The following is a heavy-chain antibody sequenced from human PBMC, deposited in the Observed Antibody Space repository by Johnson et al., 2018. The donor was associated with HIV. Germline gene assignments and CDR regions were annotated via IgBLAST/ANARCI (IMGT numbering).Heavy chain of an antibody. CDR3: ARGEDGVDAFDI. V-gene: IGHV3-33*01. Sequence: QVQLVESGGGVVQPGTSLRLSCVASGFTFNSYGMHWVRQAPGKGLEWVAVIWYDGSNKYYADSVKGRFTISRDNSKNTLYLQMNSLRAEDTAVYYCARGEDGVDAFDIWGQGTMVTVSS. CDR2: IWYDGSNK. J-gene: IGHJ3*02. CDR1: GFTFNSYG. D-gene: IGHD4-17*01.